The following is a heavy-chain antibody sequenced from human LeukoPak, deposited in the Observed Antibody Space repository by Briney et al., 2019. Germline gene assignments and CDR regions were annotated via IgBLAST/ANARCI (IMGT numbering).Heavy chain of an antibody. CDR1: GGSISSYY. V-gene: IGHV4-59*08. D-gene: IGHD3-9*01. J-gene: IGHJ3*01. CDR2: IYYSGST. Sequence: SETLSLTCTVSGGSISSYYWSWIRQPPGKGLEWIGYIYYSGSTNYNPSLKSRVTISVDTSKNQFSLKLSSVTAADTAVYYCATTYYDILTGPFGGALDLWGQGTMVTVSS. CDR3: ATTYYDILTGPFGGALDL.